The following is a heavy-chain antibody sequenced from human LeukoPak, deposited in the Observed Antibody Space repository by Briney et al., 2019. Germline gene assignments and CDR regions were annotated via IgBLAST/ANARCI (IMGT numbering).Heavy chain of an antibody. CDR1: KFTFSNYS. V-gene: IGHV3-21*01. CDR2: ISSSGSYI. Sequence: GGSLRLSCAASKFTFSNYSMNWVRQAPGKGLEWVSSISSSGSYIYYADSLKGRFTISRDNAKNSLYLQMNSLRAEDTAVYYCARGTMFPYYFDYWGQGTLVTVSS. D-gene: IGHD3-10*02. J-gene: IGHJ4*02. CDR3: ARGTMFPYYFDY.